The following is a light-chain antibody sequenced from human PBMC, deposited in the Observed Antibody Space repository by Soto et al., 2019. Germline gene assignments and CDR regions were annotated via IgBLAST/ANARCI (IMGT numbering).Light chain of an antibody. J-gene: IGKJ1*01. CDR1: QSVSSN. CDR3: QQYNNWPPWT. V-gene: IGKV3-11*01. CDR2: DAS. Sequence: EIVLTQSPGTLSLSPGERATLSCRASQSVSSNSLAWYQQKPGQAPRLLIYDASNRATGIPARFSGSGSGTDFTLTISSLEPEDFAVYYCQQYNNWPPWTFGQGTKVDIK.